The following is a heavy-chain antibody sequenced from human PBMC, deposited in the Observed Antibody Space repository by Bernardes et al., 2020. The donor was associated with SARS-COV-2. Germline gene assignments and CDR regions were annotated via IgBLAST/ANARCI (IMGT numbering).Heavy chain of an antibody. V-gene: IGHV3-53*01. CDR3: ARRGDGGRAFDI. CDR2: IYRGGDT. D-gene: IGHD2-15*01. CDR1: GLAVSSNY. Sequence: LRLSCAASGLAVSSNYMTWVRQAPGRGLEWVSIIYRGGDTYYAESVKGRFTISRDNSNNTLYLQMKGLRAEDTAVYYCARRGDGGRAFDIWGQGTMVTVSS. J-gene: IGHJ3*02.